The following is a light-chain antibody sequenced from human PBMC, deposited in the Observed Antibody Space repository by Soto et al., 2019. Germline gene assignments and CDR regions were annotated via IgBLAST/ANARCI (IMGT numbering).Light chain of an antibody. J-gene: IGKJ1*01. CDR3: QQYNSYPWT. V-gene: IGKV1-5*03. Sequence: DITMTQSPSTLSASVGDRVTITCRASQSISSWLAWYQQKPGKAPKLLIYKASSLESGVPSRFSGSGSGTEFTLTISSLQPDDFATYYCQQYNSYPWTFGQGTKVEIE. CDR1: QSISSW. CDR2: KAS.